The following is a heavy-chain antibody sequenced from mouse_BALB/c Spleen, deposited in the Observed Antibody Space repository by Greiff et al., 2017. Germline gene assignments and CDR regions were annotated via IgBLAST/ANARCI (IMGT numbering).Heavy chain of an antibody. CDR3: ARSPTDSYAMDY. D-gene: IGHD1-1*01. V-gene: IGHV5-9*03. CDR1: GFTFSSYT. Sequence: DVKLQESGGGLVKPGGSLKLSCAASGFTFSSYTMSWVRQTPEKRLEWVATISSGGGNTYYPDSVKGRFTISRDNAKNNLYLQMSSLRSEDTALYYCARSPTDSYAMDYWGQGTSVTVSS. CDR2: ISSGGGNT. J-gene: IGHJ4*01.